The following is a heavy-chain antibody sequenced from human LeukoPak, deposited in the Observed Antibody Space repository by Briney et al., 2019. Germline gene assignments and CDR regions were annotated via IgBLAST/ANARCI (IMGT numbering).Heavy chain of an antibody. CDR3: ARHSSGWYETVGWFDH. CDR2: IYYSGST. CDR1: GGSISSYY. Sequence: SETLSLTCTVSGGSISSYYRSWIRQPPGKGLEWIGYIYYSGSTNYNPSLKSRVTISVDTSKNQFSLKLSSVTAADTAVYYCARHSSGWYETVGWFDHWGQGTLVTVSS. J-gene: IGHJ5*02. D-gene: IGHD6-19*01. V-gene: IGHV4-59*08.